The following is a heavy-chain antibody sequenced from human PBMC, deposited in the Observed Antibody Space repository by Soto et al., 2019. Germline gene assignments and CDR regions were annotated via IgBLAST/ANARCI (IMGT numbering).Heavy chain of an antibody. CDR1: GGSISSGGYY. J-gene: IGHJ4*02. Sequence: SETLSLTCTVSGGSISSGGYYWSWIGQHPGKGLEWIGYIYYSGSTYYNPSLKSRVTISVDTSKNQFSLKLSSVTAADTAVYYCARVQMVRGVMTSWGQGTLVTVSS. CDR3: ARVQMVRGVMTS. D-gene: IGHD3-10*01. CDR2: IYYSGST. V-gene: IGHV4-31*03.